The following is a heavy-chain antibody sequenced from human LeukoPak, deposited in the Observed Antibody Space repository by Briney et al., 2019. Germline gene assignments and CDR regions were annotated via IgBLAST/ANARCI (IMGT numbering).Heavy chain of an antibody. J-gene: IGHJ2*01. Sequence: SETLSLTCTVSGGSLTNYYWTWIRQPPGKGLEWIGYIFFTGSDNSNYNPSLRSRVTISIDTSKNQFSLELRSVTAADTAVYYCARDALYCSSSSCYRYWYFDLWGRGTLVTVSS. V-gene: IGHV4-59*01. CDR1: GGSLTNYY. CDR2: IFFTGSDNS. D-gene: IGHD2-2*01. CDR3: ARDALYCSSSSCYRYWYFDL.